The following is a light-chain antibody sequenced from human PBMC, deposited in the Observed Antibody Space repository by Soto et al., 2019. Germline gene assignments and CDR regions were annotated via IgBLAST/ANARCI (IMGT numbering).Light chain of an antibody. CDR1: QSISTY. CDR3: QQYNSYSYT. V-gene: IGKV1-5*03. CDR2: KAS. J-gene: IGKJ2*01. Sequence: DIQMTQSPSTLSASVGDRVTITCRASQSISTYLAWYQQKPGKAPNLLIYKASSLESGVPSRFSSSGSGAEFTLTISSLQPDDFATYYCQQYNSYSYTFGQGTKLEIK.